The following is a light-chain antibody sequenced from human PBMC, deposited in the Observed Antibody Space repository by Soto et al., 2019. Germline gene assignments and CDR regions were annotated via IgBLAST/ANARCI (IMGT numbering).Light chain of an antibody. V-gene: IGLV2-18*02. CDR3: SSYTTSNTYV. CDR1: RSDIGSSNS. J-gene: IGLJ1*01. Sequence: QSALTQPPSVSGSPGQSVTISCTGVRSDIGSSNSVSWYQQVPGTVPKLMIFEVTKRPSGVPDRFSGSKSGNTASLTISGLRAEDEADYYCSSYTTSNTYVFGTGTKLTVL. CDR2: EVT.